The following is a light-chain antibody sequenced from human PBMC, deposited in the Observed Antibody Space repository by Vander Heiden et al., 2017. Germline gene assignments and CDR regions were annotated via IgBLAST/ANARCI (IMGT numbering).Light chain of an antibody. Sequence: EIVMTQSPATLSVSPGARATLSCRASQSVSSNLAWYHQKPGQAPRLLIYAASTRATGIPARFSGSGSGTEFTLTISSLQSEDFGVYYCHQYDAWPTFGQGTKLEIK. CDR1: QSVSSN. CDR3: HQYDAWPT. CDR2: AAS. J-gene: IGKJ2*01. V-gene: IGKV3-15*01.